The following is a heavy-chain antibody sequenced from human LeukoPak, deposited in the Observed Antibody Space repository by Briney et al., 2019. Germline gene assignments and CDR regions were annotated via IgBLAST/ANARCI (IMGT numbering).Heavy chain of an antibody. D-gene: IGHD4-11*01. CDR1: GFSFSTYA. CDR3: AKDIGNYVWFFDL. Sequence: GGSLRLSCAASGFSFSTYAMSWVRQAPGKGLGWVSSISGSGDSTYYADSVRGRFTISRDNSKKTVYLQMNSLRAEDTAVYYCAKDIGNYVWFFDLWGRGTLVTVYS. J-gene: IGHJ2*01. CDR2: ISGSGDST. V-gene: IGHV3-23*01.